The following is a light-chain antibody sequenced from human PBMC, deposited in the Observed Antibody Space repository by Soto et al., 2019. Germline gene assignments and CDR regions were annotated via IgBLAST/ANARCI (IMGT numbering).Light chain of an antibody. CDR2: GTS. CDR3: KQYDLSLGT. Sequence: ATRSCRASQSVSSSYLAWYQQKPGQAPRLLIYGTSSRATGVPDRFSGSGSGTDFTLTISRLQPEDLAVYYCKQYDLSLGTFGPGTKVEI. CDR1: QSVSSSY. V-gene: IGKV3-20*01. J-gene: IGKJ3*01.